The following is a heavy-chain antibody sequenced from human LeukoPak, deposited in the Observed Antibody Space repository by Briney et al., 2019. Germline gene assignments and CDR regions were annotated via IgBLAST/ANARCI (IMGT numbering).Heavy chain of an antibody. J-gene: IGHJ4*02. D-gene: IGHD1-1*01. Sequence: GASVKVSCKVSGYTLSKLSMHWVRQAPGKGLEWMGGFDPEDGETIYAQRFQGRVTMTEDTSSDTAYMELSSLKSEDTAIYHCAANSPYNWKAHDYWGQGTLVTVSS. CDR2: FDPEDGET. V-gene: IGHV1-24*01. CDR1: GYTLSKLS. CDR3: AANSPYNWKAHDY.